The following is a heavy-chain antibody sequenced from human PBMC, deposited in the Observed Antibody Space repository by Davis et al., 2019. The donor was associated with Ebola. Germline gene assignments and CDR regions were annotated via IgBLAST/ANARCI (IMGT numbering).Heavy chain of an antibody. Sequence: PGGSLRLSCAASGFTFSSYSMNWVRQAPGKGLEWVSSISSSSTIYYADSVKGRFTISRDNAKNSLYLQMNSLRDEDTAVYYCARGRSSSGWFKENYFDYWGQGTLVTVSS. CDR2: ISSSSTI. CDR3: ARGRSSSGWFKENYFDY. D-gene: IGHD6-19*01. V-gene: IGHV3-48*02. CDR1: GFTFSSYS. J-gene: IGHJ4*02.